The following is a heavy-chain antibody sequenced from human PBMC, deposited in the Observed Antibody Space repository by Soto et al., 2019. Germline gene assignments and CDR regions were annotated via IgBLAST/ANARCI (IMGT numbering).Heavy chain of an antibody. J-gene: IGHJ5*02. CDR3: ARSITMIVGNWFDP. V-gene: IGHV4-30-4*01. CDR1: GGSISSGDYY. CDR2: IYYSGST. Sequence: SETLSLTCTVSGGSISSGDYYWSWIRQPPGKGLEWIGYIYYSGSTYYNPSLKSRVTISVDTSKNQFSLKLSSVTAADTAVYYCARSITMIVGNWFDPWGQGTKVTVYS. D-gene: IGHD3-22*01.